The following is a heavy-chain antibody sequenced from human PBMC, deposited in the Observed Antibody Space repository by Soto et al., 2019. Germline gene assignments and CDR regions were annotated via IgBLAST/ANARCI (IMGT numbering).Heavy chain of an antibody. Sequence: QVQLVQSGAEVKKPGASVKVSCKASGFTFTNYFFHWVRQAPRQGLEWMGIISPDDGSTNYVQSLEGRVTMTTDTSTSTVYRELSSLRSEDTAVDYCARGDGRGSSGFYYYDGMDVWGHATTVTVSS. V-gene: IGHV1-46*01. CDR1: GFTFTNYF. CDR3: ARGDGRGSSGFYYYDGMDV. CDR2: ISPDDGST. D-gene: IGHD6-25*01. J-gene: IGHJ6*02.